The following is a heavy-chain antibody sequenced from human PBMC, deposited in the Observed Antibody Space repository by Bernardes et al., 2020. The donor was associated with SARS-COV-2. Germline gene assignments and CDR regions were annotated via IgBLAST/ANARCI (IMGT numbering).Heavy chain of an antibody. D-gene: IGHD2-2*02. J-gene: IGHJ4*02. V-gene: IGHV3-23*01. CDR3: AKSLYGGCDY. CDR1: GFTFSGYA. Sequence: GGSLRLSCAASGFTFSGYAMSWVRQAPGKGLECVSAISGSGGTTYYADSVKGRFTISRDNSKNTLYLQMNSLRAEDTAVYYCAKSLYGGCDYWGQGTLVTVSS. CDR2: ISGSGGTT.